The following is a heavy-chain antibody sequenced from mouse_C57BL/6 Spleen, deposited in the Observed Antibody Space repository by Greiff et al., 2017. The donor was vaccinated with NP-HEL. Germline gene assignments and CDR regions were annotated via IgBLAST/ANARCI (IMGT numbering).Heavy chain of an antibody. D-gene: IGHD2-12*01. CDR1: GFTFSDFY. V-gene: IGHV7-1*01. CDR3: ARLLKGYFDV. CDR2: SRNKANDYTT. Sequence: EVQRVESGGGLVQSGRSLRLSCATSGFTFSDFYMEWVRQAPGKGLEWIAASRNKANDYTTEYSASVKGRFIVSRDTSQSILYLQMNALRAEDTAIYYCARLLKGYFDVWGTGTTVTVSS. J-gene: IGHJ1*03.